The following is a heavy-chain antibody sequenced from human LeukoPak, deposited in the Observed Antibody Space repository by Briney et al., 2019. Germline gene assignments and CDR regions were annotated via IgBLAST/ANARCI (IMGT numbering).Heavy chain of an antibody. Sequence: PSETLSLTCTVSGGSISSGGYYWRWIRQHPGKGPEWIGYIYYSGSTYYNPSLKSRVTISVDTSKNQFSLKLSSVTAADTAVYYCARGAHDYGDYFDYWGQGTLVTVSS. D-gene: IGHD4-17*01. J-gene: IGHJ4*02. CDR1: GGSISSGGYY. V-gene: IGHV4-31*03. CDR3: ARGAHDYGDYFDY. CDR2: IYYSGST.